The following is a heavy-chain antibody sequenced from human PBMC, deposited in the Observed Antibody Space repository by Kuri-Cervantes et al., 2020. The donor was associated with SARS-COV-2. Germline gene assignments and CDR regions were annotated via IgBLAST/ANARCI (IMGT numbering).Heavy chain of an antibody. Sequence: GESLKISCAASGFTFSSYWMHWVRQAPGKGLVWVSRINSDGSTTSYADSVKGRFTISRDNAKNTLYLQMNSLRAEDTAVYYCVREGVVGATTYYYYGMDVWGQGTTVTVSS. V-gene: IGHV3-74*01. CDR1: GFTFSSYW. J-gene: IGHJ6*02. D-gene: IGHD1-26*01. CDR3: VREGVVGATTYYYYGMDV. CDR2: INSDGSTT.